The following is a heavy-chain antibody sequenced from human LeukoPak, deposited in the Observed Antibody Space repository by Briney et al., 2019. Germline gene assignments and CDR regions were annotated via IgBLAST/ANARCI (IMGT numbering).Heavy chain of an antibody. V-gene: IGHV1-8*01. D-gene: IGHD3-22*01. Sequence: ASVKVSCKASGYTFTSYDINWVRQATGQGLEWMGWMNPNSGNTGYAQKFQGRVTMTRNTSISTAYMELSSPRSEDTAVYYCARGPSITMIVVVITTSHYWGQGTLVTVSS. CDR2: MNPNSGNT. CDR3: ARGPSITMIVVVITTSHY. CDR1: GYTFTSYD. J-gene: IGHJ4*02.